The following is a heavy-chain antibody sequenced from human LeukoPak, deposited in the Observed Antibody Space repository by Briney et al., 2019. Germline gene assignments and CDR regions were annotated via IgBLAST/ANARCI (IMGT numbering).Heavy chain of an antibody. V-gene: IGHV1-3*01. Sequence: ASVKISCKASGYTFTSYAMHWVRQAPGQRLEWMGWINAGNGNTKYSQKFQGRVTITRDTSASTAYMELSSLRSEDTAVYYCARGPRAAADDYWGQGTLVTVSS. CDR3: ARGPRAAADDY. CDR1: GYTFTSYA. CDR2: INAGNGNT. D-gene: IGHD6-13*01. J-gene: IGHJ4*02.